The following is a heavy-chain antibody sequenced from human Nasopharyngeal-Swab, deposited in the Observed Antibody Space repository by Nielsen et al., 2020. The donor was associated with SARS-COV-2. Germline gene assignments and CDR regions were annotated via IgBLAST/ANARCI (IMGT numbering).Heavy chain of an antibody. J-gene: IGHJ6*02. V-gene: IGHV3-30-3*01. CDR2: ISYDGSNK. Sequence: VGRAPGKGLEWVAVISYDGSNKYYADSVKGRFTISRDNSKNTLYLQMNSLRAEDTAVYYCARAPGDGMDVWGQGTTVTVSS. CDR3: ARAPGDGMDV.